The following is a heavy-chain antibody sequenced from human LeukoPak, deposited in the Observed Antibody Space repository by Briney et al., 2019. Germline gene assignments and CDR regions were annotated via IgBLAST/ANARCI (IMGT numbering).Heavy chain of an antibody. CDR2: FDPEDGET. CDR1: GYTLTELS. J-gene: IGHJ3*02. CDR3: ATVYNWNDAGAFDI. V-gene: IGHV1-24*01. Sequence: ASVKVFCKVSGYTLTELSMHWVRQAPGKGLEWMGGFDPEDGETIYAQKFQGRVTMTEDTSTDTAYMELSSLRSEGTAVYYCATVYNWNDAGAFDIWGQGTMVTVSS. D-gene: IGHD1-1*01.